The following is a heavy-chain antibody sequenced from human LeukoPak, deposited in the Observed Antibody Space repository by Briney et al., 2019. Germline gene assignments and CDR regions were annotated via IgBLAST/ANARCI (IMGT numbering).Heavy chain of an antibody. CDR2: INPKTGDT. Sequence: ASVKVSCKASGYTFIGYHLYWVRLAPGQGLEWMGWINPKTGDTNYSKNFKGTVTMTTDTSINTAYMDLSSLTYDDTAVYYYFYYMDVWAKGTTVIVSS. J-gene: IGHJ6*03. V-gene: IGHV1-2*02. CDR3: FYYMDV. CDR1: GYTFIGYH.